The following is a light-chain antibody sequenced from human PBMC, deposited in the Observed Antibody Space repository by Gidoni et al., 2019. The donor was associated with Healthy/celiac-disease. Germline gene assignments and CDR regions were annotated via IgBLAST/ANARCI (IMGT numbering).Light chain of an antibody. J-gene: IGKJ3*01. CDR2: AAS. CDR1: QSISSY. V-gene: IGKV1-39*01. CDR3: RQSYSTPFT. Sequence: DIQMTQSPSSLSASVGDRVTITCRASQSISSYLNWYQQKPGKTTKLLIYAASSLQSGVPSRFSGSRAGTDFTLTISSLQPEDFAAYYCRQSYSTPFTFGPXTRVEIK.